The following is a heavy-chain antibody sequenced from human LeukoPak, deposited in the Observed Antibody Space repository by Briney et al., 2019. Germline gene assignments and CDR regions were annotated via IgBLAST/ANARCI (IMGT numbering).Heavy chain of an antibody. Sequence: PSETLSLTCTVSGGSISSYYWSWIRQPPGKGLEWIGYIYYSGSTNYNPSLKSRVTISVDTSKNQFSLKLSSVTAADTAVYYCARQGYSSGWYAPAPYYYYGMDVWGQGTTVTVSS. CDR3: ARQGYSSGWYAPAPYYYYGMDV. CDR2: IYYSGST. CDR1: GGSISSYY. V-gene: IGHV4-59*08. D-gene: IGHD6-19*01. J-gene: IGHJ6*02.